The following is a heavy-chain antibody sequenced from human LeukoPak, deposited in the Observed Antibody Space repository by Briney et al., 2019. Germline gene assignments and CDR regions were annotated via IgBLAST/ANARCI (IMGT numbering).Heavy chain of an antibody. V-gene: IGHV4-59*08. CDR1: GGSINSHY. Sequence: SETLSLTCAVSGGSINSHYWGWIRQPPGKGLQWIGDIYYTGKNNYNPSLKSRVTISLDTSKDHLSLNLTSVLAADTAIYYCVRRDTGWNYFDYWGQGILVTVSS. CDR2: IYYTGKN. J-gene: IGHJ4*02. D-gene: IGHD6-19*01. CDR3: VRRDTGWNYFDY.